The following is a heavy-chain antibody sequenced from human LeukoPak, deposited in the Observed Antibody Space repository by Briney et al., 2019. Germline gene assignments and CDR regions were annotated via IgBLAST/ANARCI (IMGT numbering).Heavy chain of an antibody. V-gene: IGHV1-2*02. J-gene: IGHJ5*02. CDR3: ARQYYDSSGLHWFAP. CDR1: GYTFTGYY. D-gene: IGHD3-22*01. Sequence: ASVKVSCKASGYTFTGYYMHWVRQAPGQGLERMGWINPNSGGTNYAQKFQGRVTMTRDTSISTAYMELSRLRSDDTAVYYCARQYYDSSGLHWFAPWGQGTLVTVYS. CDR2: INPNSGGT.